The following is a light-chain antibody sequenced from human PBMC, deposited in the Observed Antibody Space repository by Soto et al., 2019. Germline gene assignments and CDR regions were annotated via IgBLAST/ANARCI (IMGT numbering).Light chain of an antibody. CDR2: KAS. J-gene: IGKJ4*01. V-gene: IGKV1-5*03. CDR3: QQSYSAPTT. Sequence: DIQMTQSPSTLSASVGDRVTITCRASQSISSWLAWYQQKPGKAPKLLIYKASSLESGVPSRFSGSGSGTEFTLTISSLQPDDFATYYCQQSYSAPTTFGGGTKVDIK. CDR1: QSISSW.